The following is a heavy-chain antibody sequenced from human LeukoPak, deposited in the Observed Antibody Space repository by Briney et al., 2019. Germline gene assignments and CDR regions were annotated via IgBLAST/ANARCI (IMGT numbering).Heavy chain of an antibody. Sequence: PGGSLRLSCAASGFTFSSYSMNWVRQAPGKGLEWVSYISSSSSTIYYADSVKGRFTISRDNAKNSLYLQMNSLRAEDTAVYYCARVSYCTNGVCYTDENWFDPWGQGTLVIVSS. V-gene: IGHV3-48*01. CDR1: GFTFSSYS. D-gene: IGHD2-8*01. CDR2: ISSSSSTI. J-gene: IGHJ5*02. CDR3: ARVSYCTNGVCYTDENWFDP.